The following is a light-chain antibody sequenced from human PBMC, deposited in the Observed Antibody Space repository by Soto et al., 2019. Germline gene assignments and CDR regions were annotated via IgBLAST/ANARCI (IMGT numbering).Light chain of an antibody. CDR2: DVS. Sequence: QSVLTQPASVSGSPGQSITISCTGTSSDVGGYNYVSWYQQHPGKAPKLMIYDVSNRPSGVSNRFSGSKSDNTASLTISGLQAEDEADYYCSSYTRRSTLSVLGTGTKVTVL. V-gene: IGLV2-14*01. J-gene: IGLJ1*01. CDR1: SSDVGGYNY. CDR3: SSYTRRSTLSV.